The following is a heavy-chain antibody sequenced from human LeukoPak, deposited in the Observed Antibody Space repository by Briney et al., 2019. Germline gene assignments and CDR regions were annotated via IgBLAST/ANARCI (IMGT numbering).Heavy chain of an antibody. CDR1: GFTFSNYG. J-gene: IGHJ5*02. CDR3: ARGATLNRLLWFGEWSTGLYNWFDP. D-gene: IGHD3-10*01. Sequence: GGSLRLSCAASGFTFSNYGMHWVRQAPGKGLEWVTFIRYDGSNKYYADSVKGRSTISRDNSKNTLYLQMNSLRSEDTAVYYCARGATLNRLLWFGEWSTGLYNWFDPWGQGTLVTVSS. V-gene: IGHV3-30*02. CDR2: IRYDGSNK.